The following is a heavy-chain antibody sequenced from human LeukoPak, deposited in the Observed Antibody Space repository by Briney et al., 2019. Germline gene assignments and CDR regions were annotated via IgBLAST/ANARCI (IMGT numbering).Heavy chain of an antibody. CDR3: ARLVYGYGYEY. CDR2: INHSGST. Sequence: SETLSLTCAVYGGSFSGYYWSWIRQPPGKGLEWIGEINHSGSTNYNPSLKSRVIISVDTSKNQFSLKLSSVTAADTAVYYCARLVYGYGYEYWGQGTLVTVSS. D-gene: IGHD5-18*01. J-gene: IGHJ4*02. CDR1: GGSFSGYY. V-gene: IGHV4-34*01.